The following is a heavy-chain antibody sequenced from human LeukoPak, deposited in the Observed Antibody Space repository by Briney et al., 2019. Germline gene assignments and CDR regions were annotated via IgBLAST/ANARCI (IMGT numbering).Heavy chain of an antibody. D-gene: IGHD3-10*01. V-gene: IGHV1-2*02. CDR3: ARAGVWFGELFLDY. Sequence: GASVKVSCKASGYTFTGYYMHWVRQAPGQGLEWMGWINPNSGGTNYAQKFQGRVTMTRDTSISTAYMELSRLRSDDTAVSYCARAGVWFGELFLDYWGQGTLVTVSS. J-gene: IGHJ4*02. CDR1: GYTFTGYY. CDR2: INPNSGGT.